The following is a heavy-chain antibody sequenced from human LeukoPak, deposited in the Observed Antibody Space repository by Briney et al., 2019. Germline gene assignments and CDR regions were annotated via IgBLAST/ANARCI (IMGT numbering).Heavy chain of an antibody. CDR1: GGSISSYY. Sequence: PSETLFLTCTVSGGSISSYYWSWIRQPPGKGLEWIGYIYYSGSTYYNPSLKSRVTISVDTSKNQFSLKLSSVTAADTAVYYCARRYCSGGSCYSPRGWFDLWGQGTLVTVSS. V-gene: IGHV4-59*08. CDR2: IYYSGST. J-gene: IGHJ5*02. D-gene: IGHD2-15*01. CDR3: ARRYCSGGSCYSPRGWFDL.